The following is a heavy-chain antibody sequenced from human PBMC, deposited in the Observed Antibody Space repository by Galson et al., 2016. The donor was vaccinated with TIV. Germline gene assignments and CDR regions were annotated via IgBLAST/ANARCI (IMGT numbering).Heavy chain of an antibody. CDR3: IRGAYGGFLGSDASDI. Sequence: SLRLSCAASGFTFRSCWMSWVRQAPGKGLEWVANIKQDGSEEYYVDSVKGRVTISRDNADNSLYLQMRSLRAEDTGVYYCIRGAYGGFLGSDASDIWGQGTLVTVSS. J-gene: IGHJ3*02. V-gene: IGHV3-7*05. CDR1: GFTFRSCW. D-gene: IGHD4-23*01. CDR2: IKQDGSEE.